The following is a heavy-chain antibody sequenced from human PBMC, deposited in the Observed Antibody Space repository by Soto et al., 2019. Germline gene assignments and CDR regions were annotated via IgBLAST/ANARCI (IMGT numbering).Heavy chain of an antibody. CDR2: ISSSSSYI. CDR1: GFTFSSYS. Sequence: EVQLVESGGGLVQPGGSLRLSCAASGFTFSSYSMNWVRQAPGKGLEWVSSISSSSSYIYYADSVKGRFTISRDNAKNSLYLQMNSLRAEDTAVYYCARGTGVRGWFDPWCQGTLVTVSS. J-gene: IGHJ5*02. D-gene: IGHD3-16*01. V-gene: IGHV3-21*01. CDR3: ARGTGVRGWFDP.